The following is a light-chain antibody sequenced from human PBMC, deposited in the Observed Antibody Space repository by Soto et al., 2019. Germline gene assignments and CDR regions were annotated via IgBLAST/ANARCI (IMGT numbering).Light chain of an antibody. CDR2: TNN. J-gene: IGLJ3*02. V-gene: IGLV1-44*01. CDR1: SSNIGSTT. CDR3: AAWDDSLNGGV. Sequence: QSVLTQPPSASGTPGQRVTISCSGSSSNIGSTTVSWYQQLPGTAPKLLIYTNNQRPSGVPDRFSGSKSDTSASLAISGLQSEDEADYYCAAWDDSLNGGVFGGGTKVTVL.